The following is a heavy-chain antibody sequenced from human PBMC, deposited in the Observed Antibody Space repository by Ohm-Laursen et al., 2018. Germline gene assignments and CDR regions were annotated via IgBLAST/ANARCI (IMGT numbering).Heavy chain of an antibody. CDR1: GASISNSYNYY. J-gene: IGHJ4*02. D-gene: IGHD1-26*01. CDR3: ARRANSAFPYYLDY. CDR2: IHNSGST. V-gene: IGHV4-61*02. Sequence: TLSLTCTVSGASISNSYNYYWSWIRQPAGKGLEWIGCIHNSGSTNYNPSLKSRVTIATDTSKNQLSLKLSSVTAADTAVYYCARRANSAFPYYLDYWGQGTLVTVSS.